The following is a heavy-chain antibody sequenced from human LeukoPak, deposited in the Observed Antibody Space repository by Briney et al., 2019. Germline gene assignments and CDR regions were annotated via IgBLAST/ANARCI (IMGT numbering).Heavy chain of an antibody. CDR3: AKDRGYRTSVFETCFDV. D-gene: IGHD2-2*01. CDR1: RFTFYDYA. J-gene: IGHJ4*02. V-gene: IGHV3-9*01. Sequence: GRSLRLSCAASRFTFYDYAMHWVPPAPGKGLEGCSGIRWNSGDIGYTDSVRGRFTIPRDNAKNSMYLQMNSLRAEDTALYYCAKDRGYRTSVFETCFDVWGQGALVTVSS. CDR2: IRWNSGDI.